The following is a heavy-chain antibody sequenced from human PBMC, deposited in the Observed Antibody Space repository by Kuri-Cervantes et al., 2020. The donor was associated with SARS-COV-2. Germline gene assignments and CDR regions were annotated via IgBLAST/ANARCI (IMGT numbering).Heavy chain of an antibody. Sequence: GSLRLSCTVSGGSISSGGYYWGWIRQSPGKGLEFIGTIYYDGRTYYNTSLKSRVTISVDTSKNQFSLKLSSVTAADTAVYYCARHDYWGQGTLVTVSS. J-gene: IGHJ4*02. V-gene: IGHV4-39*01. CDR3: ARHDY. CDR2: IYYDGRT. CDR1: GGSISSGGYY.